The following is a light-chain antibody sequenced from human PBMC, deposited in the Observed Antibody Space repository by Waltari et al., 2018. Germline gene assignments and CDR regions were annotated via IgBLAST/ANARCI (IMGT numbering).Light chain of an antibody. Sequence: EVVLTQSPGALSVSPGESATLSCRASRNVGSSLAWYQQTPGQAPRLHVYDAKNRATDVPARVSGSGYGTQFTLTISSLQSEDFGVYYCHQYNYWPPAYTFGQGTKLEIK. CDR1: RNVGSS. CDR3: HQYNYWPPAYT. V-gene: IGKV3-15*01. CDR2: DAK. J-gene: IGKJ2*01.